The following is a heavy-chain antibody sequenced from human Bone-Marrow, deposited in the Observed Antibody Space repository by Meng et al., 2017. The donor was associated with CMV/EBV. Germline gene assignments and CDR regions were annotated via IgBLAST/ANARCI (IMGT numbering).Heavy chain of an antibody. J-gene: IGHJ4*02. CDR3: AREVGYDSSGSQPD. CDR2: INPSGGST. V-gene: IGHV1-46*01. D-gene: IGHD3-22*01. CDR1: GSTFTSYY. Sequence: ASGSTFTSYYFPWVRQAPGQGLGWMGIINPSGGSTSYAQKFQGRVTMTRDTSTSTVYMELSSLRSEDTAVYYCAREVGYDSSGSQPDWGQGTLVTVSS.